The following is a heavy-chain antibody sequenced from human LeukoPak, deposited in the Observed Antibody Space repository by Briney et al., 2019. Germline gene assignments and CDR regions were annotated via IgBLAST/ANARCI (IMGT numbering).Heavy chain of an antibody. CDR2: ISSSSTYI. J-gene: IGHJ4*02. CDR3: ARLYDILTGALDY. V-gene: IGHV3-21*01. Sequence: GGSLRLSCAASGFSFSRYTMNWVRQAPGKGLEWVSSISSSSTYIYYADSVKGRFTISRDNAKNLLYLQMNSLRAEDTAVYYCARLYDILTGALDYWGQGTLVTVSS. D-gene: IGHD3-9*01. CDR1: GFSFSRYT.